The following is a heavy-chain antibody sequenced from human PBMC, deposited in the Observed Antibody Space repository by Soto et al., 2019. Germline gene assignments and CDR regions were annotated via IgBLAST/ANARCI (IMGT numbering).Heavy chain of an antibody. J-gene: IGHJ4*02. D-gene: IGHD3-10*01. Sequence: QVQLVESGGGVVQPGRSLRLSCAASGFTFSSYGMHWVRQAPGKGLEWVAVISYDGSNKYYADSVKGRFTISRDNSKNSLYLQMNCLRAEGTAVYYCAKDARWAMVRGGLDYWGQGTLVTVSS. CDR2: ISYDGSNK. CDR3: AKDARWAMVRGGLDY. V-gene: IGHV3-30*18. CDR1: GFTFSSYG.